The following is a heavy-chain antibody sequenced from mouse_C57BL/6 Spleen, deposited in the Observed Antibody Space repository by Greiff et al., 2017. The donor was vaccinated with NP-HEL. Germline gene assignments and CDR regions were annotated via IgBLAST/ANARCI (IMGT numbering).Heavy chain of an antibody. CDR2: INPGSGGT. CDR3: ARSGTGTDYFDY. D-gene: IGHD4-1*01. CDR1: GYAFTNYL. J-gene: IGHJ2*01. Sequence: QVQLKQSGAELVRPGTSVKVSCKASGYAFTNYLIEWVKQRPGQGLEWIGVINPGSGGTNYNEKFKGKATLTADKSSSTAYMQLSSLTSEDSAVYFCARSGTGTDYFDYWGQGTTLTVSS. V-gene: IGHV1-54*01.